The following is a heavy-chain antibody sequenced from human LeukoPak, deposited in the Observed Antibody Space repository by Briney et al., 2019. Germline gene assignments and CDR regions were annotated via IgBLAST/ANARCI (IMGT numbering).Heavy chain of an antibody. CDR2: ISNLGRAI. V-gene: IGHV3-48*04. CDR3: VRGGYTYGLDF. D-gene: IGHD5-18*01. Sequence: GGSLRLSCAASGFTLTSYSMNWVRQAPGKGPEWIAYISNLGRAIYYGDSVKGRFTTSRDTAENSVALHMTSLRTEDTAMYYCVRGGYTYGLDFWGQGTLVTVSS. CDR1: GFTLTSYS. J-gene: IGHJ4*02.